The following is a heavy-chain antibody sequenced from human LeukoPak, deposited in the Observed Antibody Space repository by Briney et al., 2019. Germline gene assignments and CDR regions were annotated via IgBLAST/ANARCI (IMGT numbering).Heavy chain of an antibody. CDR3: ASESVAAAAFDY. Sequence: SETLSLTCTVSGGSISSYYWSWIRQPPGKGLEWIGYIYYSGSTSYNPSLRSRVTISVDTSKNQFSLKLSSVTAADTAFYYCASESVAAAAFDYWGQGTLVTVSS. CDR1: GGSISSYY. V-gene: IGHV4-59*01. J-gene: IGHJ4*02. CDR2: IYYSGST. D-gene: IGHD6-13*01.